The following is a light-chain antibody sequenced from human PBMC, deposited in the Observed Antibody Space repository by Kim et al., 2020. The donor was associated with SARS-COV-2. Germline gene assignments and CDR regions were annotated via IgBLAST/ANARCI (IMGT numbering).Light chain of an antibody. CDR3: QQRGN. Sequence: AHPSLSPGERAPLSCRASQSVGTYLAWYQQKPGQAPRLLIYDASKRATGIPARFRGSGSGTDFTLTIGTLEPEDSAVYYCQQRGNFGQGTRLEIK. J-gene: IGKJ5*01. CDR1: QSVGTY. CDR2: DAS. V-gene: IGKV3-11*01.